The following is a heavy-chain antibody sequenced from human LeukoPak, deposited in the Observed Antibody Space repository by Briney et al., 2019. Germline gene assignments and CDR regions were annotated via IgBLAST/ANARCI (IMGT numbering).Heavy chain of an antibody. V-gene: IGHV3-30*02. J-gene: IGHJ4*02. D-gene: IGHD1-1*01. CDR1: GFTFSSYG. CDR2: IWYDGSNK. CDR3: KSGGAAPGSFDY. Sequence: GGSLRLSCAASGFTFSSYGMHWVRQAPGKGLEWVAVIWYDGSNKYYADSVKGRFTISRDNSKNTLYLQLNSLRVEDTAVYYCKSGGAAPGSFDYWGQGTLVTVSP.